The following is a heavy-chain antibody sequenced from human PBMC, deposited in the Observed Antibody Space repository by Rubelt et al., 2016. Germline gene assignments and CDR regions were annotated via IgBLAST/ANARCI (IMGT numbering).Heavy chain of an antibody. J-gene: IGHJ4*02. V-gene: IGHV3-7*01. CDR1: GFTFSRYW. CDR2: IKEDGSEK. Sequence: EVQLVESGGGLVQPGGSLRLSCAASGFTFSRYWMTWVRQAPGKGLEWVANIKEDGSEKNYVDSVKGRFTISRDNSKNTLYLQMNSLRAEDTAVYYCARAYDFWSGTIDYWGQGTLVTVSS. CDR3: ARAYDFWSGTIDY. D-gene: IGHD3-3*01.